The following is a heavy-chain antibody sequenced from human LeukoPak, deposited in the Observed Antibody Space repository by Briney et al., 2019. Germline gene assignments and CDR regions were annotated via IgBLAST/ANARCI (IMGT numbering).Heavy chain of an antibody. CDR3: AKGGGSSWYSAFDI. V-gene: IGHV3-23*01. D-gene: IGHD6-13*01. Sequence: GGSLRLSCAASGFTFSSYAMCWVRQAPGRGLEWVSAISNSGGSPYYADSVKGRFTISRDNSKNTLYLQMNSLRAEDTAVYYCAKGGGSSWYSAFDIWGQGTMVTVSS. CDR2: ISNSGGSP. CDR1: GFTFSSYA. J-gene: IGHJ3*02.